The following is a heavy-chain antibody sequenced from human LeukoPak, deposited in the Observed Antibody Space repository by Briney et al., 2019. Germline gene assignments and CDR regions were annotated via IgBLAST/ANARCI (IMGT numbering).Heavy chain of an antibody. CDR2: INWNGGST. D-gene: IGHD3/OR15-3a*01. CDR1: GFTFDDYG. V-gene: IGHV3-20*04. CDR3: AKRIRVVFGLNYYMDV. Sequence: AGGSLRLSCAASGFTFDDYGMSWVRQAPGKGLEWVSGINWNGGSTGYADSVKGRFTISRDNAKNTLYLQMNSLRAEDTAVYYCAKRIRVVFGLNYYMDVWGKGTTVTVSS. J-gene: IGHJ6*03.